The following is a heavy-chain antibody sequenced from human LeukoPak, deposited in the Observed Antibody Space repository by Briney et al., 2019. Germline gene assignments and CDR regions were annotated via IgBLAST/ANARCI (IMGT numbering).Heavy chain of an antibody. Sequence: PGGSLRLSCAASGFTFSSYGMHWVRQAPGKGLEWVAFIRYDGSNKYYADSVKGRFTISRDNSKNTLYLQMNSLRSDDTAVYYCATNAAWHYYYYMDVWGKGTTVTVSS. CDR2: IRYDGSNK. D-gene: IGHD4/OR15-4a*01. V-gene: IGHV3-30*02. CDR3: ATNAAWHYYYYMDV. CDR1: GFTFSSYG. J-gene: IGHJ6*03.